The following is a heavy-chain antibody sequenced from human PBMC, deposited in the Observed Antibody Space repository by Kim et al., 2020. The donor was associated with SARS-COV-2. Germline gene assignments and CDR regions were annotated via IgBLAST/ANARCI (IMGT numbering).Heavy chain of an antibody. Sequence: YAQKFQGRVTITADKSTSTAYMELSRLRSEDTAVYYCARVAADGYNYWSYWGQGTLVTVSS. CDR3: ARVAADGYNYWSY. D-gene: IGHD5-12*01. J-gene: IGHJ4*02. V-gene: IGHV1-69*04.